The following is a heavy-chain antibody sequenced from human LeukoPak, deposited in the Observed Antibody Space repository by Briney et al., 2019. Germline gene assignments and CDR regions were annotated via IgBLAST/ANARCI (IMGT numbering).Heavy chain of an antibody. J-gene: IGHJ4*02. CDR3: ARELVDYGSGSYGDYFDY. Sequence: SETLSLTCTVSGGSISSYYWSWNRQPPGKGLEWIGYIYYSGSTNYNPSLKSRVTISVDTSKNQFSLKLSSVTAADTAVYYCARELVDYGSGSYGDYFDYWGQGTLVTVSS. CDR2: IYYSGST. CDR1: GGSISSYY. D-gene: IGHD3-10*01. V-gene: IGHV4-59*01.